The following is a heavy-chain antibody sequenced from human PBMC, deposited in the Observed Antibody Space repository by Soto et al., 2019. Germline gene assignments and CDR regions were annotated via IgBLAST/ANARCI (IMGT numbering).Heavy chain of an antibody. CDR3: AKEGIRKDDY. J-gene: IGHJ4*02. V-gene: IGHV3-23*01. Sequence: EVQLSESGGGFIQSGGSLRLSCAASGFSISNYAMSWVRQAPGRGLEWISSISDSGTNTYYADSVRGRFVISRDKYKNTVYEQMNTLRVEDTDLYYCAKEGIRKDDYWGQGTLVTVSS. CDR1: GFSISNYA. CDR2: ISDSGTNT.